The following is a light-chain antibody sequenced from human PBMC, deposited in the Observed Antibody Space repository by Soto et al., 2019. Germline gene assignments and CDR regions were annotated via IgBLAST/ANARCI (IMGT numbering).Light chain of an antibody. CDR3: QQRSDWPPIT. Sequence: EIVLTQSPGTLSLSPGERATLSCRASQSVSSSYLAWYQQKPGQSPRLLIYDASNRATGIPARFSGSGSGTDFTLTISSLEPEDFAVYYCQQRSDWPPITFGKGTRRDI. CDR1: QSVSSSY. J-gene: IGKJ5*01. CDR2: DAS. V-gene: IGKV3-11*01.